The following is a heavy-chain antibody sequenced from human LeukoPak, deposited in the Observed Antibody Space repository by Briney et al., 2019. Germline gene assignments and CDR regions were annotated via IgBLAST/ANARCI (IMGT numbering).Heavy chain of an antibody. CDR2: IWCDGSNK. V-gene: IGHV3-33*01. Sequence: GRSLRLSCAASGFTFSSYGMHWVRQAPGKGLEWVAVIWCDGSNKYYADSVKGRFTISRDNSKNTLYLQMNSLRAEDTAVYYCARERGWLNDYNWFDPWGQGTLVTVSS. CDR3: ARERGWLNDYNWFDP. J-gene: IGHJ5*02. D-gene: IGHD3-22*01. CDR1: GFTFSSYG.